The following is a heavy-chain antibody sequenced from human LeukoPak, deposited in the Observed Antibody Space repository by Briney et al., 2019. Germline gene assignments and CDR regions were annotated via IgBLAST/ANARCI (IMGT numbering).Heavy chain of an antibody. CDR3: PRDPRHFDS. CDR2: IKQDGSEK. CDR1: GFTFGDYA. J-gene: IGHJ5*01. V-gene: IGHV3-7*01. D-gene: IGHD6-6*01. Sequence: GGSLRLSCTASGFTFGDYAMSWVRQAPGKGLEWVANIKQDGSEKYYVDSVKGRFTISRDNAKNSLYLQMSSLRVEDTAVYYCPRDPRHFDSCGQGTLVTVSS.